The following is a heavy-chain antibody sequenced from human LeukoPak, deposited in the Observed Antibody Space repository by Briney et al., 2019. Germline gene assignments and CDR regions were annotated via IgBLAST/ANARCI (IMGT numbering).Heavy chain of an antibody. CDR1: GGSISSYY. Sequence: SETLSLTCTVSGGSISSYYWSWIRQPPGKGLEWIGYIYYSGSTNYNPSLKSRVTISVDTSKNQFSLKLSSVTAADTAVYYCARYISHWGDFDYWGQGTLVTVSS. CDR3: ARYISHWGDFDY. V-gene: IGHV4-59*01. J-gene: IGHJ4*02. CDR2: IYYSGST. D-gene: IGHD6-13*01.